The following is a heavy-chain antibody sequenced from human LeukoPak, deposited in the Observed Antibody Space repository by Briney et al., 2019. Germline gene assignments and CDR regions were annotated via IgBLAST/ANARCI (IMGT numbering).Heavy chain of an antibody. CDR1: GFTFDDYG. CDR3: AKDDSSGSSYYFHGMDV. J-gene: IGHJ6*02. V-gene: IGHV3-20*04. D-gene: IGHD3-22*01. CDR2: INWNGGST. Sequence: GGSLRLSCAASGFTFDDYGMSWVRQAPGKGLEWVSGINWNGGSTGYADSVKGRFTISRDNAKNSVYLQMNSLKDTALYYCAKDDSSGSSYYFHGMDVWGQGTTVTVSS.